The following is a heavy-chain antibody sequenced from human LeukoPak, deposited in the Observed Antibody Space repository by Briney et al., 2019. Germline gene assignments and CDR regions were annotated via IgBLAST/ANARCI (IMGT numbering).Heavy chain of an antibody. CDR2: INPNNGGT. J-gene: IGHJ4*02. D-gene: IGHD6-19*01. CDR1: GYTFTSYD. Sequence: ASVKVSCKASGYTFTSYDINWVRQAPGQGLEWMGLINPNNGGTNYPQKFQGRVTMTRDTSISTAYMELSRLRSDDTAVYYCARAKHSSGWWGGNYYFDYWGQGTLVTVSS. CDR3: ARAKHSSGWWGGNYYFDY. V-gene: IGHV1-2*02.